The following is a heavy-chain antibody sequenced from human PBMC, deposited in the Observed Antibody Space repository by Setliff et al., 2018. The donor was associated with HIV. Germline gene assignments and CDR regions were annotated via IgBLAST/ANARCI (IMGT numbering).Heavy chain of an antibody. CDR3: ATLTVGSYGSGDFDY. Sequence: GGSLRLSCAASGFTFDDYGMSWVRQAPGKGLEWVSGINWNGGSTGYADSVKGRFTISRDNAKNSLYLQMNSLGAEDTALYYCATLTVGSYGSGDFDYWGQGALVTVSS. CDR2: INWNGGST. V-gene: IGHV3-20*04. CDR1: GFTFDDYG. J-gene: IGHJ4*02. D-gene: IGHD3-10*01.